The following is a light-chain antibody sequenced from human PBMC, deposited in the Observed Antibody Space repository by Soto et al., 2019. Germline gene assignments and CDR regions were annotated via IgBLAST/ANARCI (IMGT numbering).Light chain of an antibody. CDR1: SSNIGAGYD. V-gene: IGLV1-40*01. CDR3: QSYDSSLSAHYV. J-gene: IGLJ1*01. Sequence: QSVLTQPPSVSGAPGQRVTISCTGSSSNIGAGYDVHWYQQLPGTAPKLLIYGNSNRPSGVPDRFSGSKSGTSASLAITGLQAEDEADYYYQSYDSSLSAHYVFGTGTKVTVL. CDR2: GNS.